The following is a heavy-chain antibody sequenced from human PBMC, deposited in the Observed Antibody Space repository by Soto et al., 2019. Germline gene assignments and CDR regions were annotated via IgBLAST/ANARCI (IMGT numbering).Heavy chain of an antibody. CDR2: INTDGSDT. Sequence: PGGSLRLSCAASGFTFSSDWMHWVRQAPGKGLVWVSRINTDGSDTSYADFVKGRFTISRDNAKNMLYLQMNSLRAEDTAVYYCARETGAPLYGMDVWGQGTTVTVSS. V-gene: IGHV3-74*01. CDR3: ARETGAPLYGMDV. D-gene: IGHD7-27*01. J-gene: IGHJ6*02. CDR1: GFTFSSDW.